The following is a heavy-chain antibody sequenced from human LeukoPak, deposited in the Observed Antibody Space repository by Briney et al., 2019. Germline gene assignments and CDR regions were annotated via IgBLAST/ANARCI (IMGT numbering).Heavy chain of an antibody. V-gene: IGHV3-30-3*01. J-gene: IGHJ3*02. CDR2: ISYDGSNK. CDR1: GFTFSSYA. CDR3: ARVKREDLWYSSSLYAFDI. Sequence: PGRSLRLSCAASGFTFSSYAMHWVRQAPGKGLEWVAVISYDGSNKYYADSVKGRFTISRDNSKNTLYLQMNSLRAEDTAVYYCARVKREDLWYSSSLYAFDIWGQGTMVTVSS. D-gene: IGHD6-13*01.